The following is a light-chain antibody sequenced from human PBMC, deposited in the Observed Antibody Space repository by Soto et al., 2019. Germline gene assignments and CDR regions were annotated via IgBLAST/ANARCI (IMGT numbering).Light chain of an antibody. V-gene: IGKV1-39*01. Sequence: DIQTTQSPSSLSASVGDGVPITDRASQSISSYLNWYQQTPGKAPKLLIYAASNLQRGVPSRFSGGGSGTDFTLTISSLQPEDIATYSCQQSDTPPLTFGRGTKVDIK. CDR3: QQSDTPPLT. CDR1: QSISSY. J-gene: IGKJ4*01. CDR2: AAS.